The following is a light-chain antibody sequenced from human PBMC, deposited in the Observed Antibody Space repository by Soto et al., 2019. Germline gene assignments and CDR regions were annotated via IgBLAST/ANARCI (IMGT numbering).Light chain of an antibody. CDR3: QHLMNYPQT. J-gene: IGKJ1*01. CDR2: TAS. Sequence: DFQLTQSPSFLSASIGDRVTITCRASQAISSYLAWYHQKPGKAPKLLIYTASTLQSGVPSRFSRSGSGTEFTLTISSLQREDFATYYCQHLMNYPQTLAQGTKVEIK. CDR1: QAISSY. V-gene: IGKV1-9*01.